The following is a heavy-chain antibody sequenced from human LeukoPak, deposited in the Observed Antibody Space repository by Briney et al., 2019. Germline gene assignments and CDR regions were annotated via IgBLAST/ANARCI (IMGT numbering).Heavy chain of an antibody. CDR3: ASRGSISGRYDFDY. CDR1: GGSISSNDW. J-gene: IGHJ4*02. CDR2: IYHSGST. V-gene: IGHV4-4*02. D-gene: IGHD1-26*01. Sequence: KPSETLSLTCAVSGGSISSNDWWSWVRQPPGKGLEWIGEIYHSGSTNYNPSLKSRVTMSVDKSKNQFSLTLSSVTAADTAVYYCASRGSISGRYDFDYWGQGTLVTVSS.